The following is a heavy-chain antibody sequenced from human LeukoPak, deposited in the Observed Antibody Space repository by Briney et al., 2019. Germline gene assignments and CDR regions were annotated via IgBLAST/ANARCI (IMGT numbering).Heavy chain of an antibody. V-gene: IGHV3-43*02. D-gene: IGHD3-10*01. J-gene: IGHJ3*02. CDR1: WVGLGDGA. Sequence: TGGSLGVARAAAWVGLGDGAVRWVRQAPGKCLKWVSLISGDGGRTFYADSVKGRFTISRDNAKKSLYLQMNSLRGEDTAVYYCARGLGINGLALDMWGQGTMVTVSS. CDR2: ISGDGGRT. CDR3: ARGLGINGLALDM.